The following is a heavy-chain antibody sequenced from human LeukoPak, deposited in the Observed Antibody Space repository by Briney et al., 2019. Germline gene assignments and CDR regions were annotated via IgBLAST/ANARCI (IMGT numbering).Heavy chain of an antibody. J-gene: IGHJ4*02. V-gene: IGHV3-74*01. CDR2: INSDGSST. CDR3: ASQRWLQSSFDY. CDR1: GFTFSSYG. Sequence: GGTLRLSCAASGFTFSSYGMSWVRQAPGKGLVWVSRINSDGSSTSYADSVKGRFTISRDNAKNTLYLQMNSLRAEDTAVYYCASQRWLQSSFDYWGQGTLVTVSS. D-gene: IGHD5-24*01.